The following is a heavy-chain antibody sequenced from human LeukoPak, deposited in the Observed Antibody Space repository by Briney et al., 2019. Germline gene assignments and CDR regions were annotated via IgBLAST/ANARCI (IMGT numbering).Heavy chain of an antibody. J-gene: IGHJ6*03. CDR1: GYTFTGYY. V-gene: IGHV1-8*02. CDR3: ARGGYSSSWYGYYYYYMDV. Sequence: ASVKVSCKASGYTFTGYYMHWVRQAPGQGLEWMGWINPNSGNTGYAQKFQGRVTMTRNTSISTAYMELSSLRSEDTAVYYCARGGYSSSWYGYYYYYMDVWGKGTTVTISS. D-gene: IGHD6-13*01. CDR2: INPNSGNT.